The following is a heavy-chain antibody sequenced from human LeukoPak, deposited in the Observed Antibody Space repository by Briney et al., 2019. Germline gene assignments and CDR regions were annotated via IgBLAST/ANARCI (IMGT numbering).Heavy chain of an antibody. D-gene: IGHD6-19*01. V-gene: IGHV1-2*02. Sequence: GASVKVSCKASGYTFTGYNMHWVRQAPGQGLEWMGWINPNSGGTNYAQKFQGRVTMTRDTSIGTAYMELSRLRSDDTAMYYCARDMAMAGEVPQYWGQGTLVTVSS. CDR2: INPNSGGT. CDR3: ARDMAMAGEVPQY. CDR1: GYTFTGYN. J-gene: IGHJ4*02.